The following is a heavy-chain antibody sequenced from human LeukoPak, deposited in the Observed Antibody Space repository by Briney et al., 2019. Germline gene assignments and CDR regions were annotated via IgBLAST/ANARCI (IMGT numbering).Heavy chain of an antibody. CDR2: IRPNNGNT. CDR1: GYTFSSYD. J-gene: IGHJ4*02. D-gene: IGHD2-2*01. V-gene: IGHV1-8*01. CDR3: ARGPPESTSSDS. Sequence: ASVKVSCKASGYTFSSYDVNWVRQAAGQGLEWIGWIRPNNGNTGYAQKFQDRVTRTRDTSINTAYMELRSLTSEDTAVYYCARGPPESTSSDSWGQGTLVTISS.